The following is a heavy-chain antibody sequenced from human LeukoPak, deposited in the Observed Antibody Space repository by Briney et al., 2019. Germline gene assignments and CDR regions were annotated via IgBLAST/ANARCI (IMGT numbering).Heavy chain of an antibody. CDR1: GYTFTSYY. D-gene: IGHD6-19*01. V-gene: IGHV1-46*01. Sequence: ASVKVSCKASGYTFTSYYMHWVRQAPGQGLEWMGIINPSGGSTSYAQKFQGRVTMTRGMSTSTVYMELSSLRSEDTAVYYCAYSSGWDRVSEYYFDYWGQGTLVTVSS. CDR2: INPSGGST. CDR3: AYSSGWDRVSEYYFDY. J-gene: IGHJ4*02.